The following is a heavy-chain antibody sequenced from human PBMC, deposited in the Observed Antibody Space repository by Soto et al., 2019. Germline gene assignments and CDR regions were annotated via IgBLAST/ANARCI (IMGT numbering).Heavy chain of an antibody. CDR2: IIPILGIA. V-gene: IGHV1-69*02. CDR3: ARVPSTTIFGALDAFDI. D-gene: IGHD3-3*01. CDR1: GGTFSSYT. J-gene: IGHJ3*02. Sequence: ASVKVSCKASGGTFSSYTISWVRQAPGQGLEWMGRIIPILGIANYAQKFQGRVTITADRSTSTAYMELSSLRSEDTAVYYCARVPSTTIFGALDAFDIWGQGTMVTVS.